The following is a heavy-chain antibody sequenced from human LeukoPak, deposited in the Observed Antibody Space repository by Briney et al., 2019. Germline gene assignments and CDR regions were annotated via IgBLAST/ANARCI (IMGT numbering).Heavy chain of an antibody. V-gene: IGHV3-11*01. CDR2: ISSSGSTI. D-gene: IGHD2-2*01. CDR1: GFTFSGYY. J-gene: IGHJ5*02. Sequence: PGRSLRLSCAASGFTFSGYYMSWIRQAPGKGLEWVSYISSSGSTIYYADSVKGRFTISRDNAKNSLYLQMNSLRAEDTAVYYCARDPAAMIDWFDPWGQGTLVTVSS. CDR3: ARDPAAMIDWFDP.